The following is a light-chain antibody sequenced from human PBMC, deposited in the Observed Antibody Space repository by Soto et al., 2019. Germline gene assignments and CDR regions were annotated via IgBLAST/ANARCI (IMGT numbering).Light chain of an antibody. Sequence: QPVLTQPPSVSGAPGQRVTISCTRSSSNIGAGYDVHWYQQLPGTAPKLLIYGNSNPPSGVPDRFSGSKSGTSASLAITGLQAEDEADYYCQSYDSSRSAYVVFGGGTKLTVL. CDR3: QSYDSSRSAYVV. CDR2: GNS. CDR1: SSNIGAGYD. V-gene: IGLV1-40*01. J-gene: IGLJ2*01.